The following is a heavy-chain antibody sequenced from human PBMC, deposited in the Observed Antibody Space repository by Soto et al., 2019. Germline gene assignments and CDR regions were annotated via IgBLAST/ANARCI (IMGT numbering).Heavy chain of an antibody. D-gene: IGHD2-2*01. CDR2: IYHTGRT. J-gene: IGHJ5*02. V-gene: IGHV4-38-2*02. CDR1: GYSISSGCY. Sequence: SETLSLTCDVSGYSISSGCYWGWIRQPPGKGLEWIGSIYHTGRTYYNLSLKRRVTISVDTSNNQFSLKLSSVTAADTAVYYCARDFPYCTTTNCQGWFDPWGQGTLVTVSS. CDR3: ARDFPYCTTTNCQGWFDP.